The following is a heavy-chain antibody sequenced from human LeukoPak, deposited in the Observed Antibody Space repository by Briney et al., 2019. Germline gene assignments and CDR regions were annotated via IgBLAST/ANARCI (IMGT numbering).Heavy chain of an antibody. D-gene: IGHD4-17*01. V-gene: IGHV3-23*01. J-gene: IGHJ3*02. CDR3: AKLVTTRDAFDI. CDR2: ISGSGGST. CDR1: GFTFSSYW. Sequence: GGSLRLSCAASGFTFSSYWMHWVRQAPGKGLEWVSAISGSGGSTYYADSVKGRFTISRDNSKNTLYLQMNSLRAEDTAVYYCAKLVTTRDAFDIWGQGTMVTVSS.